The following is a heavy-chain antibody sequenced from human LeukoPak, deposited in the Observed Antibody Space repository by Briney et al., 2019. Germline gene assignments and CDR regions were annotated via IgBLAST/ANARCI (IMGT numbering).Heavy chain of an antibody. D-gene: IGHD5-24*01. CDR1: GFTFDDYS. J-gene: IGHJ4*02. CDR2: ISWNSDSK. Sequence: PGWSLRLSCAASGFTFDDYSMHWVRQAPGKGLEWVSGISWNSDSKTYADPVRGRFTISRDNAKNSLDLQMNSLRAEDTAVYYCAKDLGDGYNHGYFDYWGQGTLVTVSS. CDR3: AKDLGDGYNHGYFDY. V-gene: IGHV3-9*01.